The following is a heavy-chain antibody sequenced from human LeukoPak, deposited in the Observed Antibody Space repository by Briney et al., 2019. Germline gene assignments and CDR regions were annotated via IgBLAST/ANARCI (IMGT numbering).Heavy chain of an antibody. Sequence: PSETLSLTCTVSGGSISSYYWSWIRRPAGKGLEWIGRIYTSGSTKHNPPLKSRVTMSVDTSKNQFSLKLSSVTAADTAVYYCARVSYYYDSSGYYYARFDYWGQGTLVTVSS. V-gene: IGHV4-4*07. D-gene: IGHD3-22*01. CDR2: IYTSGST. CDR1: GGSISSYY. J-gene: IGHJ4*02. CDR3: ARVSYYYDSSGYYYARFDY.